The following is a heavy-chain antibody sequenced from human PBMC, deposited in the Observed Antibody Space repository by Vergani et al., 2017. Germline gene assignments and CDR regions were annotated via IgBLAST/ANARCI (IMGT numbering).Heavy chain of an antibody. CDR1: GFTFSSYS. CDR3: AMDSRPYSVYESGGDLYYYYYGMDV. D-gene: IGHD5/OR15-5a*01. CDR2: ISSSSSYI. Sequence: EVQLVESGGGLVKPGGSLRLSCAASGFTFSSYSMNWVRQAPGKGLEWVSSISSSSSYIYYADSVKGRFTISRENAKNSLYLQMNSLRAEDTAVYYCAMDSRPYSVYESGGDLYYYYYGMDVWGQGTTVTVSS. J-gene: IGHJ6*02. V-gene: IGHV3-21*01.